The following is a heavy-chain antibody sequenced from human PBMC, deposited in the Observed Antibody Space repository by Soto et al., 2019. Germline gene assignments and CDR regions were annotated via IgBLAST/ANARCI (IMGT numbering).Heavy chain of an antibody. V-gene: IGHV1-2*02. CDR3: ARDYNDFWSGYYISGDWFDP. CDR1: GYTFTGYY. CDR2: INPNSVGT. D-gene: IGHD3-3*01. J-gene: IGHJ5*02. Sequence: ASVKVSCKASGYTFTGYYMHWVRQAPGQGLEWMGWINPNSVGTNYEQKFQGRVTMTRDTSISTAYMELSRLRSDDTAVYYCARDYNDFWSGYYISGDWFDPWGQETLVTVSS.